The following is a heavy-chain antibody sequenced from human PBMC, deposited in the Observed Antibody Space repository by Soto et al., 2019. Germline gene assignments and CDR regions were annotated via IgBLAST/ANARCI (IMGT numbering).Heavy chain of an antibody. V-gene: IGHV4-30-2*01. CDR1: GGSISSGCCS. Sequence: PSVTLSLTCAVSGGSISSGCCSWSWIRQPPGKGLEWIGYIYHSGSTYYNPSLKSRVTISVDRSKNQFSLKLSSVTAADTAVYYCARVPDRWGQGTLVTVSS. J-gene: IGHJ5*02. D-gene: IGHD2-2*01. CDR3: ARVPDR. CDR2: IYHSGST.